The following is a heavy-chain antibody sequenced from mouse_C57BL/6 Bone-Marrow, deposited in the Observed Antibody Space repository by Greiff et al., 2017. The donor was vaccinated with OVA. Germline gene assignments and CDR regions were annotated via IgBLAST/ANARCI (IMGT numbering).Heavy chain of an antibody. D-gene: IGHD1-1*01. CDR3: ARQGLLLRSFDY. V-gene: IGHV1-55*01. Sequence: QVQLQQPGAELVKPGASVKMSCKASGYTFTSYWITWVKQRPGQGLEWIGDIYPGSGSTNYNEKFKSKATLTVDTSSSTAYMQLSSLTSEDSAVYYGARQGLLLRSFDYWGQGTTLTVSS. CDR1: GYTFTSYW. CDR2: IYPGSGST. J-gene: IGHJ2*01.